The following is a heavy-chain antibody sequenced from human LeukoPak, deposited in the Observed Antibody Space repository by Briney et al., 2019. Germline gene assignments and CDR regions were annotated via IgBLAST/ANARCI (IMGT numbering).Heavy chain of an antibody. CDR3: AREDREAFDY. V-gene: IGHV3-23*01. Sequence: GGSLRLSCAASGFTFSSYAMSWVRQAPGKGLEWVSAISGSGGSTYYADSVKGRFTISRDDAKNSLYLQMNSLRAEDTAVYYCAREDREAFDYWGQGTLVTVSS. D-gene: IGHD1-26*01. J-gene: IGHJ4*02. CDR1: GFTFSSYA. CDR2: ISGSGGST.